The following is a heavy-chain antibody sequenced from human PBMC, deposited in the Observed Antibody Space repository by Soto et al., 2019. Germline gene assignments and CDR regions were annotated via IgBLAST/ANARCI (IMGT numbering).Heavy chain of an antibody. J-gene: IGHJ4*02. CDR3: ATIAAAGTNFDY. V-gene: IGHV4-4*02. CDR2: IYHSGST. D-gene: IGHD6-13*01. CDR1: GGSISSSNW. Sequence: QVQLQESGPGLVKPSGTLSLTCAVSGGSISSSNWWSWVRQPPGKGLEWIGEIYHSGSTNYNPSPKSRVTISVDKPTNQFALKLSSGTAADTAVYYCATIAAAGTNFDYWGQGTLVTVSS.